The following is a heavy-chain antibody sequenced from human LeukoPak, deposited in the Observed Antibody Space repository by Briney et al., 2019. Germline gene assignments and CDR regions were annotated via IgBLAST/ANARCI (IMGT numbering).Heavy chain of an antibody. D-gene: IGHD2-2*01. CDR3: ARDYPYCSSTSCYNWFDP. CDR1: GYTFTSYA. CDR2: INAGNGNT. J-gene: IGHJ5*02. V-gene: IGHV1-3*01. Sequence: ASVKVSCKASGYTFTSYAMHWVRQAPGQRLEWVGWINAGNGNTKYSQKFQGRVTITRDTSASTAYMELSSLRSEDTAVYYCARDYPYCSSTSCYNWFDPWGQGTLVTVSS.